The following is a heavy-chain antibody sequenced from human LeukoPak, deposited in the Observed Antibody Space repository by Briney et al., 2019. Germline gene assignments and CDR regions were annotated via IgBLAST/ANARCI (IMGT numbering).Heavy chain of an antibody. V-gene: IGHV4-30-4*08. CDR3: ARLERGYYYYMDV. D-gene: IGHD1-1*01. Sequence: SQTLSLTCTVSGGSISSGDYYWSWIRQPPGKGLEWIGYIYYSGSTYYNPSLKSRVTISVDTSKNQFSLKLSSVTAADTAVYYCARLERGYYYYMDVWGKGTTVTVSS. J-gene: IGHJ6*03. CDR2: IYYSGST. CDR1: GGSISSGDYY.